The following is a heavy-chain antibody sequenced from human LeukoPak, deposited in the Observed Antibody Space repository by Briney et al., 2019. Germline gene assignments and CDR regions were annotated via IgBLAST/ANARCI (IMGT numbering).Heavy chain of an antibody. D-gene: IGHD3-10*01. CDR2: IYTSGST. V-gene: IGHV4-61*02. J-gene: IGHJ5*02. CDR3: ARDIYYGSDWFDP. CDR1: GGSISSGSYY. Sequence: SQTLSLTCTVSGGSISSGSYYWSWIRQPAGKGLEWIGRIYTSGSTNYNPSPKSRVTISVDTSKNQFSLKLSSVTAADTAVYYCARDIYYGSDWFDPWGQGTLVTVSS.